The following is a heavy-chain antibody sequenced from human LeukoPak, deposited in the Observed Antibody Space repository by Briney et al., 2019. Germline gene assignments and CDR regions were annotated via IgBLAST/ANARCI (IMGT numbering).Heavy chain of an antibody. CDR1: GFTFSNYA. D-gene: IGHD3-9*01. CDR2: ITGGGSGI. V-gene: IGHV3-23*01. J-gene: IGHJ4*02. CDR3: AKWGDYDVLTGYYVSDY. Sequence: PGASLRLSCAASGFTFSNYAMSWVRQAPGKGLGWVSAITGGGSGIYYADSMKSRFTISRDNSKNTLYLQINGLRAEDTAVYYCAKWGDYDVLTGYYVSDYWGQGTLVTVSS.